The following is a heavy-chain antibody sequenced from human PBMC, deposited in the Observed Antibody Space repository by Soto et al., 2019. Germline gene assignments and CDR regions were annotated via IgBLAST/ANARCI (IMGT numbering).Heavy chain of an antibody. CDR1: GGSFSGYY. J-gene: IGHJ3*02. CDR2: INHSGST. Sequence: SETLSLTCAVYGGSFSGYYWSWIRQPPGKGLEWIGEINHSGSTNYNPSLKSRVTISVDTSKNQFSLKLSSVTAADTAVYYCANSRIAVVHDAFDIWGQGTLVTVSS. CDR3: ANSRIAVVHDAFDI. V-gene: IGHV4-34*01. D-gene: IGHD6-19*01.